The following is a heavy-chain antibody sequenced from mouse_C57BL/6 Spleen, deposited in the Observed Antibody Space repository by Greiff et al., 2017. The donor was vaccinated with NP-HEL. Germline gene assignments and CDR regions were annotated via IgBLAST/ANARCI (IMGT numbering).Heavy chain of an antibody. CDR2: IDPETGGT. CDR3: TRPLVRYFDY. CDR1: GYTFTDYE. Sequence: QVQLQQSGAELVRPGASVTLSCKASGYTFTDYEMHWVKQTPVHGLEWIGAIDPETGGTAYNQKFKGKAILTADKSSSTAYMELRSLTSEDSAVYYCTRPLVRYFDYWGQGTTLTVSS. J-gene: IGHJ2*01. V-gene: IGHV1-15*01. D-gene: IGHD1-1*01.